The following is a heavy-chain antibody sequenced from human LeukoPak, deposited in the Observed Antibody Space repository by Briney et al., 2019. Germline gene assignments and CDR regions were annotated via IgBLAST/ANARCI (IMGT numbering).Heavy chain of an antibody. Sequence: ASVKVSCKASGGTFSSYAISWVRQAPGQGLEWMGRIIPILGIANYAQKFQGRVTITADKSTSTAYMELSSLRSEDTAVYYCARDPSRSSWYNYWGQGTLVTVSS. J-gene: IGHJ4*02. CDR1: GGTFSSYA. CDR3: ARDPSRSSWYNY. CDR2: IIPILGIA. D-gene: IGHD6-13*01. V-gene: IGHV1-69*04.